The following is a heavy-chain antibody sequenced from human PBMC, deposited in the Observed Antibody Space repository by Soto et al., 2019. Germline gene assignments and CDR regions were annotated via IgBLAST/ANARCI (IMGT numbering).Heavy chain of an antibody. V-gene: IGHV1-8*01. D-gene: IGHD3-3*01. CDR2: MNPNSGNT. CDR1: GYTFTSYD. Sequence: GASGKVSCKASGYTFTSYDINWVRQATGQGLEWMGWMNPNSGNTGYAQKFQGRVTMTRDTSISTAYMELSRLRSDDTAVYYCAREAVVSTIFGVVTRDYYYYGMDVWGQGTTVTVSS. CDR3: AREAVVSTIFGVVTRDYYYYGMDV. J-gene: IGHJ6*02.